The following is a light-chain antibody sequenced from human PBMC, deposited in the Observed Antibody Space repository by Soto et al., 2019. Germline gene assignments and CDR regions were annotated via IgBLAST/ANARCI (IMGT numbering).Light chain of an antibody. J-gene: IGKJ4*01. CDR1: QSVTIK. Sequence: EVVLTQSPAILSLSPGERATLSCRASQSVTIKLAWYQQKPGQPPRLLMYDASTRATGTPARFSGSGSGTDFTLSISSLEPEDSAFYFCQHRANWPLTFGGGTKV. CDR3: QHRANWPLT. V-gene: IGKV3-11*01. CDR2: DAS.